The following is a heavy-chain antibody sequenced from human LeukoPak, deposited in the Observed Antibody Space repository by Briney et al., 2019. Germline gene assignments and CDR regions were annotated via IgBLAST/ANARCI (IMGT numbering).Heavy chain of an antibody. Sequence: PGGSLRLSCAASGFTFSSYAMDWVRQAPGKGLEWVALISYDGSNKYYADSVKGRFTISRDNSKNTLYLQMNSLRAEDMAVYYCARCESTGTCYSRFDPWGQGTLVTVSS. D-gene: IGHD2-15*01. CDR3: ARCESTGTCYSRFDP. CDR1: GFTFSSYA. CDR2: ISYDGSNK. V-gene: IGHV3-30*04. J-gene: IGHJ5*02.